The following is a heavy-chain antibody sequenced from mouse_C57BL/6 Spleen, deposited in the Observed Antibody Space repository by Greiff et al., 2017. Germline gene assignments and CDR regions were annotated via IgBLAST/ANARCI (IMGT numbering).Heavy chain of an antibody. V-gene: IGHV1-69*01. CDR1: GYTFTSYW. CDR2: IDPSDSYT. D-gene: IGHD1-1*01. Sequence: VQLQQPGAELVMPGASVKLSCKASGYTFTSYWMHWVKQRPGQGLEWIGEIDPSDSYTNYNQKFKGKSTLTVDKSSSTAYMQLSSLTSEDSAVYYCARYYGSSYKWFAYWGQGTLVTVSA. CDR3: ARYYGSSYKWFAY. J-gene: IGHJ3*01.